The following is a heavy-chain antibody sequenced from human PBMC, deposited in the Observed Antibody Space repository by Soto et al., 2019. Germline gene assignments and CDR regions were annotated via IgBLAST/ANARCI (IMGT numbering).Heavy chain of an antibody. V-gene: IGHV3-11*01. D-gene: IGHD3-10*01. CDR3: VYGSGSYPY. J-gene: IGHJ4*02. CDR1: GLMFSDTY. Sequence: GGSLRLPCAASGLMFSDTYMSWIRQAPGKGLEWISYISSSGTTIYYADAVKGRFTISRDNAKSSLFLQMNSLRVEDTARYYCVYGSGSYPYWGQGTLVTVSS. CDR2: ISSSGTTI.